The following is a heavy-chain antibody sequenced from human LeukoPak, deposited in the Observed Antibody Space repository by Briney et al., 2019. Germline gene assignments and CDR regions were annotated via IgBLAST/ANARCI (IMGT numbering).Heavy chain of an antibody. CDR2: ISSSGSII. Sequence: GGSLRLSCAASGFTFSDYYMSWIRQAPGKGLEWVSYISSSGSIIYYPDSVKGRFTISRDNAKNSLYLQVNSLRAEDTAVYYCARSGEADCTVGTCYADSWGQGTLVTVSS. CDR3: ARSGEADCTVGTCYADS. V-gene: IGHV3-11*01. J-gene: IGHJ5*02. CDR1: GFTFSDYY. D-gene: IGHD2-15*01.